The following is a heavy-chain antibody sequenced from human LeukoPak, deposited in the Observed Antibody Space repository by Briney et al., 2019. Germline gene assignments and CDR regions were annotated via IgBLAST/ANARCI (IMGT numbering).Heavy chain of an antibody. J-gene: IGHJ4*02. Sequence: SETLSLTCVVSGASNSRHYWSWIRQPPGKGLEWIGYISASGRTKYRPALKSRVTISGDTSKNQFSLKLTSVTAADTAVYYCATHTGLDFDYWGQGALVTVSS. CDR2: ISASGRT. D-gene: IGHD2-8*02. CDR1: GASNSRHY. V-gene: IGHV4-59*11. CDR3: ATHTGLDFDY.